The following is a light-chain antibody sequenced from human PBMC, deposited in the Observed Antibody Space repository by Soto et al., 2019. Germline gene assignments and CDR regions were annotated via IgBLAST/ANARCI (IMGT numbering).Light chain of an antibody. CDR3: CSYAGSSTFLV. Sequence: QSALTQPASVSGSPGQSITISCTGTRSDVGSYNLVSWYQQHPGKAPKLMIYEGSKLPSGVSNRFSGSKSGNTASLTISGLQAEDEADYYCCSYAGSSTFLVFVGGTNVTGL. CDR2: EGS. CDR1: RSDVGSYNL. J-gene: IGLJ3*02. V-gene: IGLV2-23*01.